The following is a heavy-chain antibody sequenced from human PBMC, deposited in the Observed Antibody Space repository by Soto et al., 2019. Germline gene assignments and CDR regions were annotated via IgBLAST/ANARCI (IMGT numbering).Heavy chain of an antibody. CDR1: GFTFSSYS. CDR3: ARESSGNYDILTGYYPNYHEYGMDV. V-gene: IGHV3-21*01. CDR2: ISSSSSYI. Sequence: EVQLVESGGGLVKPGGSLRLSCAASGFTFSSYSMNWVRQAPGKGLEWVSSISSSSSYIDYADSVKGRFTISRDNAKNTLYLQMNSLRAEDTAVYYCARESSGNYDILTGYYPNYHEYGMDVWGQGTTVTVSS. D-gene: IGHD3-9*01. J-gene: IGHJ6*02.